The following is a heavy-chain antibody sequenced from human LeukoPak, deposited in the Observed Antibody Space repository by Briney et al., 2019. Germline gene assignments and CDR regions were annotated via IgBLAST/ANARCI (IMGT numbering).Heavy chain of an antibody. CDR2: MSLSGGTI. V-gene: IGHV3-48*03. CDR1: GFSFSSYE. Sequence: GGSLRLSCATSGFSFSSYEINWVRQAPGKGLEWISYMSLSGGTIYYADSVKGRFTISRDNAKNYLYLYMNSLRAEDTAVYYCATHTSSSIFWGRGTLVTVSS. CDR3: ATHTSSSIF. J-gene: IGHJ4*02. D-gene: IGHD6-6*01.